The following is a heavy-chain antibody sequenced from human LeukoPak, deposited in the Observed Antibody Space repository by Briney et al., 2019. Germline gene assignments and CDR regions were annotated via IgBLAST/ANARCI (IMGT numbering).Heavy chain of an antibody. J-gene: IGHJ4*02. CDR1: GGSISSGSYF. Sequence: PSETLSLTCTVSGGSISSGSYFWSWIRQPAGKGLQWIGRIYTSGSTNYHPSLKSRVTISVDTSKNQFSLKLSSVTAADTAVYYCASRPYYYDSSGYLTPFDYWGQGTLVTVSS. CDR2: IYTSGST. CDR3: ASRPYYYDSSGYLTPFDY. D-gene: IGHD3-22*01. V-gene: IGHV4-61*02.